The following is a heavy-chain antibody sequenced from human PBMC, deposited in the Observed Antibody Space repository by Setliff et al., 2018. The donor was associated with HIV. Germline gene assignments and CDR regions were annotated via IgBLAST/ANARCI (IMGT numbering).Heavy chain of an antibody. CDR1: GAPIAGDGW. V-gene: IGHV4-4*02. CDR2: IFHTGEG. CDR3: ASEGAPGGPRLVY. Sequence: SETLSLTCAVSGAPIAGDGWWTWVRQSPGKGLEWLGEIFHTGEGYYNPSLRSRVFISIDTSKNQLSLRLTSVTAADTAVYYCASEGAPGGPRLVYWGRGSLVTVSS. J-gene: IGHJ4*02. D-gene: IGHD3-10*01.